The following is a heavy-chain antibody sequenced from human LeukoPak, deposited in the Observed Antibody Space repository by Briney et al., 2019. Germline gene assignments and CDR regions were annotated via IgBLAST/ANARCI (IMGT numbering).Heavy chain of an antibody. J-gene: IGHJ6*02. V-gene: IGHV4-59*01. Sequence: AETLSLTCTVSGVSINSYYWSWIRQPPGKGLEWIGYIYHSGSTDYNPSLKSRVTISVDTSQNHFSLKLSSVTAADTAVYYCARSSRGTSDYYGIDVWGQGTTVTVSS. CDR1: GVSINSYY. D-gene: IGHD1-1*01. CDR3: ARSSRGTSDYYGIDV. CDR2: IYHSGST.